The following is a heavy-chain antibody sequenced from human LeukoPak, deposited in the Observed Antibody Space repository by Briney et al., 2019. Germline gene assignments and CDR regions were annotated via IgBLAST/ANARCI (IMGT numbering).Heavy chain of an antibody. CDR3: ARGRDNYYGSGSYRLDP. CDR1: GYTFTSYD. D-gene: IGHD3-10*01. V-gene: IGHV1-8*01. J-gene: IGHJ5*02. Sequence: ASVTVSCKASGYTFTSYDINWVRQATGQGLEWMGWMNPNSGNTGYAQKFQGRVTMTRNTSISTAYMELSSLGSEDTAVYYCARGRDNYYGSGSYRLDPWGQGTLVTVSS. CDR2: MNPNSGNT.